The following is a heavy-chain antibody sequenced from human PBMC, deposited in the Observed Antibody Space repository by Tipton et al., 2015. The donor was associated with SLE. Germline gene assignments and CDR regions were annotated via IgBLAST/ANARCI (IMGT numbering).Heavy chain of an antibody. CDR1: GGSMSGYD. J-gene: IGHJ3*02. CDR3: ARRGWVDAFDI. V-gene: IGHV4-59*12. D-gene: IGHD6-19*01. CDR2: IHSGGST. Sequence: TLSLTCAVSGGSMSGYDLSWIRQSPRKGLEWIGYIHSGGSTNYNPALNSRVTMSVDTSRKQFSLTLTSVAAADTAVYYCARRGWVDAFDIWGQGTMVIVSS.